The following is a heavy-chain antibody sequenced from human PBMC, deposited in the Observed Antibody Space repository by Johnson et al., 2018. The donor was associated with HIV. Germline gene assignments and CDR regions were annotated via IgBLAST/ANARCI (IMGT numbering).Heavy chain of an antibody. V-gene: IGHV3-11*04. CDR1: GFTFSDYY. CDR2: ISSSGSTI. Sequence: QVLLVESGGGLVKPGGSLRLSCVASGFTFSDYYMSWVRQAPGKGLEWVSYISSSGSTIYYADSVRGRFTISRDNDKNTLYLQMNSPSPEDTGVYHCARDRHGSGRPNAFDIWGQGTMVTVSS. J-gene: IGHJ3*02. CDR3: ARDRHGSGRPNAFDI. D-gene: IGHD3-10*01.